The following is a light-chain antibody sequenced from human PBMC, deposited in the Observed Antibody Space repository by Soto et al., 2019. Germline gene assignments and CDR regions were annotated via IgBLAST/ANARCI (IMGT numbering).Light chain of an antibody. Sequence: EIVMTQSPATLSVSPGERATLSCRASQSVSSNLAWYQQKPGQAPRLLIYGASTRATGIPARFSGSGSGTEFTFTISSLQSEDFAVYYCQQYNNWHTFGQGTKV. V-gene: IGKV3-15*01. CDR3: QQYNNWHT. CDR2: GAS. CDR1: QSVSSN. J-gene: IGKJ1*01.